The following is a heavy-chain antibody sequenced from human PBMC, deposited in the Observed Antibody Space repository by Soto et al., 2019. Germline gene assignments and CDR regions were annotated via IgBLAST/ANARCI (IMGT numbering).Heavy chain of an antibody. CDR2: ISSSSSTI. CDR1: GFTFSSYS. J-gene: IGHJ3*02. D-gene: IGHD6-19*01. CDR3: ARGSGSGWYFHAFDI. V-gene: IGHV3-48*01. Sequence: GGSLRLSCAASGFTFSSYSMNWVRQAPGKGLEWVSYISSSSSTIYYADSVKGRFTISRGNAKNSLYLQMNSLRAEDTAVYYCARGSGSGWYFHAFDIWGQGTMVTVSS.